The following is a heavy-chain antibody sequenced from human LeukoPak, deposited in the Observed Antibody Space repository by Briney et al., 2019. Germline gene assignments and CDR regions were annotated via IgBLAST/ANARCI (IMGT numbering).Heavy chain of an antibody. CDR2: INPSGGST. CDR3: AVLKEGAFDI. CDR1: GYTFTSYY. J-gene: IGHJ3*02. Sequence: ASVKVSCKASGYTFTSYYMHWVRQAPGQGLEWMGIINPSGGSTSYAQKFQGRVTMTRDTSTSTVYMELRSLRSDDTAVYYCAVLKEGAFDIWGQGTMVTVSS. V-gene: IGHV1-46*01. D-gene: IGHD4/OR15-4a*01.